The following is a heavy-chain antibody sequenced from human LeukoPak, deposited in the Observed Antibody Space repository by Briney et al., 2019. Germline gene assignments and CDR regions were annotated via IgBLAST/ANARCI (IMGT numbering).Heavy chain of an antibody. CDR3: ARATYCSGGSCYAFDP. J-gene: IGHJ5*02. D-gene: IGHD2-15*01. CDR1: GFTVSSYY. CDR2: IYSGGST. V-gene: IGHV3-53*01. Sequence: PGGSLRLSCAASGFTVSSYYMSWVRRAPGKGLEWVSVIYSGGSTYYTDSVKGRFTISRDNSKNTLYLQMNSLRAEDTAVYYCARATYCSGGSCYAFDPWGQGILVTVSS.